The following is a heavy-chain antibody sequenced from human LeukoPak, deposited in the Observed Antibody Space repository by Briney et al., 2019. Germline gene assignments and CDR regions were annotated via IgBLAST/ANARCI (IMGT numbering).Heavy chain of an antibody. CDR1: GGSISSYY. D-gene: IGHD2-2*01. Sequence: SETLSLTCTVSGGSISSYYWSWIRQPPAKGLEWFGYIYYSGSTNYNPSLKSRVTISVDTSKNQFSLKLSSVTAADTAVYYCARLAMPVDQFDDYWGQGTLVTVSS. CDR3: ARLAMPVDQFDDY. CDR2: IYYSGST. V-gene: IGHV4-59*01. J-gene: IGHJ4*02.